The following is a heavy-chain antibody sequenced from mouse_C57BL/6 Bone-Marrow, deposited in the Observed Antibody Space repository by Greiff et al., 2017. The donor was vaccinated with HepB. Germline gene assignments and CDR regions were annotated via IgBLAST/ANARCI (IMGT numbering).Heavy chain of an antibody. CDR1: GYTFTSYW. D-gene: IGHD2-3*01. CDR3: ARGYDGYLTGFAY. Sequence: QVQLQQPGAELVKPGASVKLSCKASGYTFTSYWMHWVKQRPGRGLEWIGRIDPNSGGTKYTEKFKSKATLTVDKPSSTAYMQLSSLTSEDSAVYYCARGYDGYLTGFAYWGQGTLVTVSA. J-gene: IGHJ3*01. CDR2: IDPNSGGT. V-gene: IGHV1-72*01.